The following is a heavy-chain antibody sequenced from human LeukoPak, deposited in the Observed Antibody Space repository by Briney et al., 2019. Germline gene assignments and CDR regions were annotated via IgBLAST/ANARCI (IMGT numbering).Heavy chain of an antibody. CDR3: ARAGSNWNYVY. CDR1: GFTFRGFL. CDR2: IKQDESEK. J-gene: IGHJ4*02. D-gene: IGHD1-7*01. Sequence: PGGSLRLSCAAPGFTFRGFLMSWVRQTPGKGLEWVANIKQDESEKYYADAVKGRFTISRDNTKNSLSLQMNSLTAEDTAVYYCARAGSNWNYVYWGQGTLVTVSS. V-gene: IGHV3-7*01.